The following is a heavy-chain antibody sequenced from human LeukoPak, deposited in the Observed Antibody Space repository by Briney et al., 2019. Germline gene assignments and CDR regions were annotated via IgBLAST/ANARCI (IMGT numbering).Heavy chain of an antibody. Sequence: GGSLRLSCAPPGFTFRSYSMNWVRQAPGKGLEWVSYISSSGSDKYYPDSVKGRFTISRDNAKNSLYLQMNSLRAEDTAVYYCARRTSGAFAIWGQGTKVTVSS. J-gene: IGHJ3*02. CDR1: GFTFRSYS. V-gene: IGHV3-21*05. CDR3: ARRTSGAFAI. CDR2: ISSSGSDK.